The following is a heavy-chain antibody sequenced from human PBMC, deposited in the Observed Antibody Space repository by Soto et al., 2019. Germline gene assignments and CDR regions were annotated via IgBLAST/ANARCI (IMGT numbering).Heavy chain of an antibody. D-gene: IGHD3-22*01. Sequence: SETLSLTCAVYGGSFGGYAWSWIRQPPGKGLEWIGEINYSGSTNYNPSLKSRVTISADNSKNTLYLQMNSLRAEDTAVYYCARDSGEWLFLPDYYFDYWGQGTLVTVSS. V-gene: IGHV4-34*01. CDR2: INYSGST. CDR1: GGSFGGYA. J-gene: IGHJ4*02. CDR3: ARDSGEWLFLPDYYFDY.